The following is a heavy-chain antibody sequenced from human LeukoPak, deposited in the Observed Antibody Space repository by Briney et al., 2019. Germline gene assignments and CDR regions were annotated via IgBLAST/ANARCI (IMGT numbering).Heavy chain of an antibody. D-gene: IGHD2-8*01. CDR2: ISGSGGST. Sequence: GGSLRLSCAASGFTFSSYAMSWVRQAPGKGLEWVSAISGSGGSTYYADSVKGRFTISRDNSKNTLYLQMNSLRADDTAVYYFAKIPGSRMVNAIILDYWGQGTLVTVSS. CDR1: GFTFSSYA. V-gene: IGHV3-23*01. CDR3: AKIPGSRMVNAIILDY. J-gene: IGHJ4*02.